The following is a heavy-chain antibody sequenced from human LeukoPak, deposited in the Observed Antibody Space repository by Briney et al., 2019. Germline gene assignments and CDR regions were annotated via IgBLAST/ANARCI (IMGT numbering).Heavy chain of an antibody. J-gene: IGHJ6*02. CDR1: GYTFTGYY. V-gene: IGHV1-2*02. D-gene: IGHD4-23*01. Sequence: SVKVSCKASGYTFTGYYMHWVRQAPGQGLEWMGWINPNSGGTNYAQKFQGRVTMPRDTSISTAYMELSRLRSDDTAVYYCARLGKYDYGGYYGMDVWGQGTTVTVSS. CDR2: INPNSGGT. CDR3: ARLGKYDYGGYYGMDV.